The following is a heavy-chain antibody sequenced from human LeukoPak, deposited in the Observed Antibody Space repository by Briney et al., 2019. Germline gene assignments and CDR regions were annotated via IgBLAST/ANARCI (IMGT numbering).Heavy chain of an antibody. J-gene: IGHJ4*02. CDR2: IWYDGSNK. D-gene: IGHD1-26*01. CDR3: ARPTYSGSYYRFDY. Sequence: GGSLRLSCAASGFTFSSYGMHWVRQAPGKGLEWVAVIWYDGSNKYYADSVKGRFTTSRDNSKNTLYLQMNSLRAEDTAVYYCARPTYSGSYYRFDYWGQGTLVTVSS. V-gene: IGHV3-33*01. CDR1: GFTFSSYG.